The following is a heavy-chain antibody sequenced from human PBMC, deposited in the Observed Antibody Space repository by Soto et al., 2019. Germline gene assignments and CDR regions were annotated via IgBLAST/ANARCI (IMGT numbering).Heavy chain of an antibody. CDR3: ARLNPIAAAFDY. CDR2: ISSNGGST. J-gene: IGHJ4*02. Sequence: EVKLVESGGGLVQPGGSLRLSCAASGFTFSSYAMHWVRQAPGKGLEYVSAISSNGGSTYYANSVKGRFTISRDNSKNTLYLQMGSLRAEDMAVYYCARLNPIAAAFDYWGQGTLVTVSS. CDR1: GFTFSSYA. D-gene: IGHD6-13*01. V-gene: IGHV3-64*01.